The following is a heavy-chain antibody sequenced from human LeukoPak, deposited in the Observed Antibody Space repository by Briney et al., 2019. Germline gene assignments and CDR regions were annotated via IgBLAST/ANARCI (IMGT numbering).Heavy chain of an antibody. J-gene: IGHJ4*02. CDR3: ARDQFGVIIVTSQYYFDY. D-gene: IGHD3-3*01. CDR1: GFTFNTYT. CDR2: ISGSGGST. V-gene: IGHV3-23*01. Sequence: GGSLRLSCAVSGFTFNTYTMSWVRQAPGKGLEWVSAISGSGGSTYYTDSVRGRFTISRDNSKNTLYLQMNSLRAEDTAVYYCARDQFGVIIVTSQYYFDYWGQGTLVTVSS.